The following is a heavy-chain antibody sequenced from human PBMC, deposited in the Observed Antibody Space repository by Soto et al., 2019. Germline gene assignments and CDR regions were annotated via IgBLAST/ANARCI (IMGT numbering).Heavy chain of an antibody. Sequence: GESLKISCKGSGYSFTSYWIGWVRQMPGKGLEWMGIIYPGDSGTRYSPSFQGQVTISADKSISTAYLQWSSLKASDTAMYYCAILPFAYAPIAASGPFDIWGQGTMVTVSS. CDR3: AILPFAYAPIAASGPFDI. CDR2: IYPGDSGT. V-gene: IGHV5-51*01. CDR1: GYSFTSYW. D-gene: IGHD2-15*01. J-gene: IGHJ3*02.